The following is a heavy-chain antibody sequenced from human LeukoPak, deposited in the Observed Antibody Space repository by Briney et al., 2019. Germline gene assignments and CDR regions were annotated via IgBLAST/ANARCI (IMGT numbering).Heavy chain of an antibody. D-gene: IGHD3-9*01. V-gene: IGHV1-46*01. J-gene: IGHJ4*02. Sequence: APVKVSCKASGYTFTGYYMHWVRQAPGQGLEWMGIINPSGGSTSYAQKFQGRVTMTRDTSTSTVYMELSSLRSEDTAVYYCARQGDILTGYYEYYFDYWGQGTLVTVSS. CDR3: ARQGDILTGYYEYYFDY. CDR1: GYTFTGYY. CDR2: INPSGGST.